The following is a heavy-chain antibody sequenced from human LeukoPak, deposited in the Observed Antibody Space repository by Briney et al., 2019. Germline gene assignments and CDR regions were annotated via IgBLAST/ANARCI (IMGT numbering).Heavy chain of an antibody. J-gene: IGHJ3*02. CDR2: INPNSGGT. Sequence: ASVKVSCKASGYTFTGYYMHWVRQAPGQGLEWMGWINPNSGGTNYAQKFQGRVTITRNTSISTAYMELSSLRSEDTAVYYCARSDSSGYYPDAFDIWGQGTMVTVSS. D-gene: IGHD3-22*01. CDR3: ARSDSSGYYPDAFDI. CDR1: GYTFTGYY. V-gene: IGHV1-2*02.